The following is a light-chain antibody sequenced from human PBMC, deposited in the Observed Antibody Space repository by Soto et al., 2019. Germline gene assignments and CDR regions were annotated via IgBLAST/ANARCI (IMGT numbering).Light chain of an antibody. CDR2: EVN. CDR1: SSDIGAYDY. Sequence: QSALTQPASLSGSPGQSITISCTGTSSDIGAYDYVSWFQQHPGKAPKLMISEVNNRPSGVSNRFSGSKSGNTAYLTISGLQVEDEAEYYCTSYTSYTTVFGTGTKLTVL. J-gene: IGLJ1*01. V-gene: IGLV2-14*01. CDR3: TSYTSYTTV.